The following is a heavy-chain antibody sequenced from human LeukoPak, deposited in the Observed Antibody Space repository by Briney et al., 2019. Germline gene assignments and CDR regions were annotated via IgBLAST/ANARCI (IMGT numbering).Heavy chain of an antibody. Sequence: GGSLRLSCEGSAFIFSGHWMNWVRQAPGKGLEWVAVISSDGSNRYYADSVKGRFTISRDNSKDTLYLQMNSLRAEDTAMYYCARSRYVASSNSFHYGMDVWGQGTTVTVSS. J-gene: IGHJ6*02. D-gene: IGHD4-23*01. CDR3: ARSRYVASSNSFHYGMDV. V-gene: IGHV3-30-3*01. CDR1: AFIFSGHW. CDR2: ISSDGSNR.